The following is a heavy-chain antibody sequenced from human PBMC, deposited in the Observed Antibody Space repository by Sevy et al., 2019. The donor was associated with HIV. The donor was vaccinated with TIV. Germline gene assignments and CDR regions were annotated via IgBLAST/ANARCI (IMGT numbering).Heavy chain of an antibody. CDR3: ARGSILTGPAPDY. CDR2: IYTSGNT. CDR1: GGSISSGSYY. Sequence: SETLSLTCTVSGGSISSGSYYWSWIRQPAGKGLEWIGRIYTSGNTNYNPSLKSRVTISVDTSKNQFSLKLSSVTAADTAVYYCARGSILTGPAPDYWGQGTLVTVSS. D-gene: IGHD3-9*01. J-gene: IGHJ4*02. V-gene: IGHV4-61*02.